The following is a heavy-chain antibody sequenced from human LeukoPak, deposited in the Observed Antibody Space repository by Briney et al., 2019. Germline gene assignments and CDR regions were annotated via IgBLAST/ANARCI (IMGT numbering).Heavy chain of an antibody. CDR3: ARDSYSSSWYGSLCWFDP. Sequence: SETLSLTCTVSSDSINSGNYYWNWIRQPAGKGLEWIGRIYSSGSTNYNPSLKSRVTISVDTSKSQFSLKLSSVTAADTAVYYCARDSYSSSWYGSLCWFDPWGQGTLVTVSS. D-gene: IGHD6-13*01. CDR2: IYSSGST. V-gene: IGHV4-61*02. CDR1: SDSINSGNYY. J-gene: IGHJ5*02.